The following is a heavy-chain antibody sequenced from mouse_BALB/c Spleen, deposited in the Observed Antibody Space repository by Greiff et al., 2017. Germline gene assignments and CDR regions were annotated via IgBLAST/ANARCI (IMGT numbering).Heavy chain of an antibody. CDR1: GFTFSDYG. CDR3: AREGGNSPYYYAMDY. Sequence: EVHLVESGGGLVQPGGSRKLSCAASGFTFSDYGMAWVRQAPGKGPEWVAFISNLAYSIYYADTVTGRFTISRENAKNTLYLEMSSLRSEDTAMYYCAREGGNSPYYYAMDYWGQGTSVTVSS. CDR2: ISNLAYSI. J-gene: IGHJ4*01. V-gene: IGHV5-15*02. D-gene: IGHD2-1*01.